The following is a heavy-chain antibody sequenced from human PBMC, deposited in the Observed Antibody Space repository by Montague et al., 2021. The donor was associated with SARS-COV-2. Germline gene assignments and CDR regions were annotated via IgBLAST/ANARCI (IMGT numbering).Heavy chain of an antibody. CDR3: ARGQRRTNRPNFVLGTASQRPFDY. CDR1: GGSFSGCS. D-gene: IGHD2-21*02. Sequence: SETLSLTCAVNGGSFSGCSWSWIRQPPGKGQEWIGEIYDSGRSNNNPTLKSQVTLSVDTAKNQFSLRLSSVTPADTDVYYCARGQRRTNRPNFVLGTASQRPFDYWGPGALVTVSS. CDR2: IYDSGRS. J-gene: IGHJ4*02. V-gene: IGHV4-34*01.